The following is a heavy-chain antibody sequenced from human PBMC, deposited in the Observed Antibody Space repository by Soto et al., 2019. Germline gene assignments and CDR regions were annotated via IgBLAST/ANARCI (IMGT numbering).Heavy chain of an antibody. J-gene: IGHJ4*02. CDR3: ARNKYNGNDGGVGPLDY. CDR1: GGTFSSYA. Sequence: QVQLVQSGAEVKKPGSSVKVSCKASGGTFSSYAISWVRQAPGQGLEWMGGIIPIFGTANYAQKFQGRVTITADKSTSTAYMELSSLRSEDTAVYYCARNKYNGNDGGVGPLDYWGQGTLVTVSS. CDR2: IIPIFGTA. V-gene: IGHV1-69*06. D-gene: IGHD1-20*01.